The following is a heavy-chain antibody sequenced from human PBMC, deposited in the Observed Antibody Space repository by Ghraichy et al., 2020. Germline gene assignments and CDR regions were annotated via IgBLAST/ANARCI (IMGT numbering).Heavy chain of an antibody. Sequence: GESLNISCKGSGYSFTSYWIGWVRQMPGKGLEWMGIIYPGDSDTRYSPSFQGQVTISADKSISTAYLQWSSLKASDTAMYYCARLKGSGYYGDAFDIWGQGTMVTVSS. D-gene: IGHD3-22*01. J-gene: IGHJ3*02. CDR2: IYPGDSDT. V-gene: IGHV5-51*01. CDR3: ARLKGSGYYGDAFDI. CDR1: GYSFTSYW.